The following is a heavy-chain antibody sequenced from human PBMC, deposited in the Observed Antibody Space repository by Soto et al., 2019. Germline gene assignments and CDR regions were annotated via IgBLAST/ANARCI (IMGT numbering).Heavy chain of an antibody. D-gene: IGHD3-10*01. CDR3: ARDLPPNYYGSGRGRYYYGMDV. CDR1: GFTFGIYA. J-gene: IGHJ6*02. V-gene: IGHV3-30-3*01. CDR2: ISYDGSNK. Sequence: PRGSQRLSSAASGFTFGIYAMHWVRQATGKGLLWVAVISYDGSNKYYADSVKGRFTISRDNSKNTLYLQMNSLRAEDTAVYYCARDLPPNYYGSGRGRYYYGMDVWGQGTTVTGSS.